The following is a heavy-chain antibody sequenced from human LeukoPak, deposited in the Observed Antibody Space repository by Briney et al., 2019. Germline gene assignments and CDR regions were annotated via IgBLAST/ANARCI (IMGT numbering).Heavy chain of an antibody. CDR2: ISGSGGST. V-gene: IGHV3-23*01. Sequence: GGSLRLYCAASEFTFSSYAMSWVRQAPGKGLEWVSAISGSGGSTYYADSVKGRFTISRDNSKNTLYLQMNSLRAEDTAVYYCAKTPYYYDSSGFDPWGQGTLVTVSS. J-gene: IGHJ5*02. D-gene: IGHD3-22*01. CDR3: AKTPYYYDSSGFDP. CDR1: EFTFSSYA.